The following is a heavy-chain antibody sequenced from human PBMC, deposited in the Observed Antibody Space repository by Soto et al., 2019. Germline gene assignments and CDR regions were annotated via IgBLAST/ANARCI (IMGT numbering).Heavy chain of an antibody. CDR3: ARDFDSWPAARTYYFDY. J-gene: IGHJ4*02. V-gene: IGHV3-7*05. CDR2: IKQDGSEK. Sequence: GGSLRLSCAASGFTFSSYWMSWVRQAPGKGLEWVANIKQDGSEKYYVDSVKGRFTISRDNAKNSLYLQMNSLRAEDTAVYYCARDFDSWPAARTYYFDYWGQGTLVTVSS. CDR1: GFTFSSYW. D-gene: IGHD6-6*01.